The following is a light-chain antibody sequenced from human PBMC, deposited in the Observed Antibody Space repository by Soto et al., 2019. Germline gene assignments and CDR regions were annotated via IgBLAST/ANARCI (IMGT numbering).Light chain of an antibody. V-gene: IGKV3-20*01. CDR3: QHYGTSLT. CDR1: QSVSSDF. CDR2: AVS. J-gene: IGKJ4*01. Sequence: VVLTQSPGTLSISPGERATLSCRASQSVSSDFLAWYHQKPGQAPRLLIYAVSRRATGIPERFSGSGSGTDFTITISILEPEDFAVYYCQHYGTSLTFGGGTTVEIK.